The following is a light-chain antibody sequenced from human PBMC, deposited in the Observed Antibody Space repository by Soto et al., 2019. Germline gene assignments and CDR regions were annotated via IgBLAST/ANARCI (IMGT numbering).Light chain of an antibody. V-gene: IGKV1-39*01. CDR3: QQSYSTLSRT. J-gene: IGKJ4*01. Sequence: DVQMTQSPSSLSASVGDRGTITCRASQSISNYLNWYQQKPGKAPKLLIYAASTLQSGVPSRFSGSGSGTDFTLTIISLPPEDFATYYCQQSYSTLSRTFGGGTKVDTK. CDR2: AAS. CDR1: QSISNY.